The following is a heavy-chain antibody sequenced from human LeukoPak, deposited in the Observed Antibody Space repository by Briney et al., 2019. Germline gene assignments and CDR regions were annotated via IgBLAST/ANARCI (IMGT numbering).Heavy chain of an antibody. J-gene: IGHJ6*02. CDR1: GGSISSGGYY. Sequence: PSETLSLTCTVSGGSISSGGYYWSWIRQHPGKGLEWIGYIYYSGSTYYNPSLKSRVTISVDTSKKQFSLKLSSVTAADTAVYYCAGGEYSSSWTSMDVWGQGTTVTVSS. V-gene: IGHV4-31*03. CDR3: AGGEYSSSWTSMDV. D-gene: IGHD6-13*01. CDR2: IYYSGST.